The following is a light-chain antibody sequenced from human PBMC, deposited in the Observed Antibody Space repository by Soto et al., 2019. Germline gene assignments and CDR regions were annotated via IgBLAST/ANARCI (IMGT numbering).Light chain of an antibody. J-gene: IGKJ4*01. CDR1: QGISSY. V-gene: IGKV1-9*01. CDR3: QQLNSYPFLT. CDR2: AAS. Sequence: DIPLTQSPSFLSASVGDRVTITCRASQGISSYLAWYQQKPGKAPKLLIYAASTLQSGVPSRFSGSGSGTEFTLTISSLLPEDFATYYCQQLNSYPFLTFGGGTKVEIK.